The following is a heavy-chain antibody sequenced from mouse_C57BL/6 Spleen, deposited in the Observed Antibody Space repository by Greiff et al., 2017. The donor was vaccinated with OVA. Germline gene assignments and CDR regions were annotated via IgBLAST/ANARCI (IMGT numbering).Heavy chain of an antibody. CDR2: NNPSSGYT. J-gene: IGHJ4*01. Sequence: QVQLKQSGAELARPGASVKMSCKASGYTFTSYTMHWVKQRPGQGLEWIGYNNPSSGYTKYNQKFKDKATLTADKSSSTAYMQLSSLTSEDSAVYYCARGENGYYAMDYWGQGTSVTVSS. CDR1: GYTFTSYT. CDR3: ARGENGYYAMDY. V-gene: IGHV1-4*01.